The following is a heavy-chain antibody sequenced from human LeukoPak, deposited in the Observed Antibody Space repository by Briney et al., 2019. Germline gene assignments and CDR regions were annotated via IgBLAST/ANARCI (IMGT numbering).Heavy chain of an antibody. CDR2: ISSSSSYI. CDR1: GFTFGSYS. V-gene: IGHV3-21*01. D-gene: IGHD2-2*01. Sequence: PGGSLRLSCAASGFTFGSYSMNWVRQAPGKGLEWVSSISSSSSYIYYADSVKGRFTISRDNAKNSLYLQMNSLRAEDTAVYYCARDFSYCSSTSCYPSEFDYWGQGTLVTVSS. CDR3: ARDFSYCSSTSCYPSEFDY. J-gene: IGHJ4*02.